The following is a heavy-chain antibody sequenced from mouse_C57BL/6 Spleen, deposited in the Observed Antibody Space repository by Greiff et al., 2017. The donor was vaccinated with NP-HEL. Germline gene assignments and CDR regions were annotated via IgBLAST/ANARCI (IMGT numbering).Heavy chain of an antibody. V-gene: IGHV1-82*01. CDR3: ARRWQVAGDDAMDY. Sequence: VQLQQSGPALVKPGASVKISCKASGYAFSSSWMNWVKQRPGKGLEWIGRIYPGDGDTTYNGKFKGKATLAADQSSSTAYMQLSSLTSEDSAVYFCARRWQVAGDDAMDYWGQGTSVTVSS. D-gene: IGHD1-1*01. CDR1: GYAFSSSW. CDR2: IYPGDGDT. J-gene: IGHJ4*01.